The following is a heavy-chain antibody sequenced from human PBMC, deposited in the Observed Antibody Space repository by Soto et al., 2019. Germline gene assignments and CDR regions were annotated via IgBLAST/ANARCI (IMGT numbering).Heavy chain of an antibody. Sequence: QVQLVQSGDEVTKPGASVKVSCKASGYTFTSYGISWVRQAPGQGLEWMGWISAYNGNTNYAQKLQGRVTMTTDTSTSTANMELRSLRSDDTAVYCCARQLGPSSGWLNWGQGTLVTVSS. CDR3: ARQLGPSSGWLN. D-gene: IGHD6-19*01. CDR1: GYTFTSYG. J-gene: IGHJ4*02. V-gene: IGHV1-18*01. CDR2: ISAYNGNT.